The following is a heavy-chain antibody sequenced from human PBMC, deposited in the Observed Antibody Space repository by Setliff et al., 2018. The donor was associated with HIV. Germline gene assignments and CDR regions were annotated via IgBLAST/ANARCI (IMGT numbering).Heavy chain of an antibody. V-gene: IGHV1-69*05. CDR3: APTRAYPPLEYFHH. CDR1: GGTFSSYA. CDR2: IIPIFNTA. J-gene: IGHJ1*01. Sequence: SVKVSCKASGGTFSSYAISWVRQAPGQGLEWMGGIIPIFNTANYAQKFQGRVTMTRDTSISTAYMELSRLRSDDTAVYYCAPTRAYPPLEYFHHWGQGTLVTVSS.